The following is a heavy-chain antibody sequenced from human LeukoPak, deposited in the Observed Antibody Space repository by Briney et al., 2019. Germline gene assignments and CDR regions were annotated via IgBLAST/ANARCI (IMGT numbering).Heavy chain of an antibody. CDR2: ISSSGSTI. Sequence: PGGSLRLSCAASGFTSSDYYMSWIRQAPGKGLEWVSYISSSGSTIYYADPVKGRFTISRDNAKNSLYLQMNSLRAEDTAVYYCARDIVANWNDLYYFDYWGQGTLVTVSS. V-gene: IGHV3-11*04. D-gene: IGHD1-1*01. CDR3: ARDIVANWNDLYYFDY. J-gene: IGHJ4*02. CDR1: GFTSSDYY.